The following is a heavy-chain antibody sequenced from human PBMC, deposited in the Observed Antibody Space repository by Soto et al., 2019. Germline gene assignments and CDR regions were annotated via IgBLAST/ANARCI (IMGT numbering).Heavy chain of an antibody. Sequence: ASVQVSCKSSGYAFTSCAIRWVRQAPGQRLEWMGWINAGNGNTKYSQKFQGRVTITRDTSASTAYMELSSLRSEDTAVYYCASTYGSAYYYGMDVWGQGTTVTVSS. CDR2: INAGNGNT. CDR1: GYAFTSCA. J-gene: IGHJ6*02. D-gene: IGHD3-10*01. V-gene: IGHV1-3*01. CDR3: ASTYGSAYYYGMDV.